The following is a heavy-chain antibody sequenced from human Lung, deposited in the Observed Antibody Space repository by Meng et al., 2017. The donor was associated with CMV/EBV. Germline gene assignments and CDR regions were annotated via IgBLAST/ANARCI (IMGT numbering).Heavy chain of an antibody. V-gene: IGHV4-34*01. Sequence: LXCAVYGGSFSGYYWSWIRQPPGKGLEWIGEINHSGSTNYNPSLKSRVTISVDTSKNQFSLKLSSVTAADTAVYYCARAGRSYGMDVWGQGNPVNGAS. CDR3: ARAGRSYGMDV. CDR1: GGSFSGYY. J-gene: IGHJ6*02. CDR2: INHSGST.